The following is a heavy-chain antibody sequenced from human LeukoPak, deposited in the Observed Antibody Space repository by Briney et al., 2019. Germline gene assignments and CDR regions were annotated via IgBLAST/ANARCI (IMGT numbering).Heavy chain of an antibody. J-gene: IGHJ6*02. D-gene: IGHD3-22*01. CDR3: AREGRRDSSGYYYFDYYYGMDV. CDR2: IWYDGSNK. V-gene: IGHV3-33*01. CDR1: GFTFSSYG. Sequence: GRSLRLSCAASGFTFSSYGMHWVRQAPGKGLEWVAVIWYDGSNKYYADSVKGRFTISRDNSKNTLYLQMNSLRAEDTAVYYCAREGRRDSSGYYYFDYYYGMDVWGQGTTVTVSS.